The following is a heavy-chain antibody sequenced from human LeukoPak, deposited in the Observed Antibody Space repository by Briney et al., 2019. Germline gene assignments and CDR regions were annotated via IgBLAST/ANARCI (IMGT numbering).Heavy chain of an antibody. D-gene: IGHD3-22*01. V-gene: IGHV4-59*01. J-gene: IGHJ4*02. CDR1: GGSISSYY. Sequence: SGTLSLTCTVSGGSISSYYWSWIRQPPGKGLEWIGYIYYSGSTNYNPSLKSRVTISVDTSKNQFSLKLSSVTAADTAVYYCARTTYYYDSSGYRFDYWGQGTLVTVSS. CDR3: ARTTYYYDSSGYRFDY. CDR2: IYYSGST.